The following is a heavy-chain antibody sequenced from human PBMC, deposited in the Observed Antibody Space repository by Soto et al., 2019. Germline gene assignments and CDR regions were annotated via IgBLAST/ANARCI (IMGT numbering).Heavy chain of an antibody. CDR2: IKSRPAGGTT. D-gene: IGHD5-12*01. CDR1: GFSFIDAW. CDR3: VRDSPGYSRGADD. V-gene: IGHV3-15*07. Sequence: EVQLVESGGGLVKPGGSLRLTCAASGFSFIDAWMNWVRQVPGKGLEWVGHIKSRPAGGTTVYAAPVQGRFSISRDDSRNTVYLQMNSLRTEDTALYYCVRDSPGYSRGADDWGQGTLVTASS. J-gene: IGHJ4*02.